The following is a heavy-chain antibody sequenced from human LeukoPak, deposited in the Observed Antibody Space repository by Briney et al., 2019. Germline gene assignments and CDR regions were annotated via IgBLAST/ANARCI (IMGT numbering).Heavy chain of an antibody. D-gene: IGHD6-19*01. CDR2: ISSNGGST. CDR3: SGWNQWFDP. V-gene: IGHV3-64*01. J-gene: IGHJ5*02. Sequence: PGGSLRLSCAASGFTFSNYAMHWVRQAPGKGLEYVSAISSNGGSTYYANSVKGRFTISRDNSKNTLYLQMNSLRAEDTAVYYCSGWNQWFDPWGQGTLVTVSS. CDR1: GFTFSNYA.